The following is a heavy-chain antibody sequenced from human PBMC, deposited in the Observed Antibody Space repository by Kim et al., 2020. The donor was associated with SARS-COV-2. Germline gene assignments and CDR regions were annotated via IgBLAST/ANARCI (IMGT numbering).Heavy chain of an antibody. CDR3: AKRGDSSGYYNLHYFDS. CDR2: IRGSGSDT. CDR1: GFTFSGYA. J-gene: IGHJ4*02. Sequence: GGSLRLSCTASGFTFSGYAITWVRQVPGKGLEWVSAIRGSGSDTSYADSVKGRFTISRDNSKNTVYLQMNSLRVEDMAVYHCAKRGDSSGYYNLHYFDSWGQGTLVTVSS. V-gene: IGHV3-23*01. D-gene: IGHD3-22*01.